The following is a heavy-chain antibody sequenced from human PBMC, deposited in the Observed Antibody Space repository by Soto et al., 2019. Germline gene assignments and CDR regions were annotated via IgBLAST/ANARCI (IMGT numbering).Heavy chain of an antibody. D-gene: IGHD3-10*01. CDR3: ARETPRFGELSFDI. J-gene: IGHJ3*02. CDR2: ISPIFGTA. CDR1: GVTFSSYA. V-gene: IGHV1-69*01. Sequence: QVQLVQSGAEVKKPGSSVKVSCKASGVTFSSYAISWVRQAPGQGIEWMGGISPIFGTANYAQKFQGRVTITADESTSTAYMELSSLRSEDTAVYYCARETPRFGELSFDIWGQGTMVTVSS.